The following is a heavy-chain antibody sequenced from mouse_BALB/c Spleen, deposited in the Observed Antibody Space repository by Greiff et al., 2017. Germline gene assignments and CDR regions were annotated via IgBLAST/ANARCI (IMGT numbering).Heavy chain of an antibody. CDR2: ISSGGGST. V-gene: IGHV5-12-1*01. D-gene: IGHD2-10*02. CDR1: GFAFSSSD. CDR3: ARQRYGNSDY. Sequence: EVKLLESGGGLVKPGGSLKLSCAASGFAFSSSDMSWVRQTPEKRLEWVAYISSGGGSTSYPDTVKGRFTISRDNAKNTLYLQMSSLKSEDTAMYDCARQRYGNSDYWGQGTTLTVSS. J-gene: IGHJ2*01.